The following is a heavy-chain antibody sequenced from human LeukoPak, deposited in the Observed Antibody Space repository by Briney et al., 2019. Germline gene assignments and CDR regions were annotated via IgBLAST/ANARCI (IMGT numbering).Heavy chain of an antibody. CDR3: GRNNPPSSGNNNYYYRNV. CDR2: ITSTSGSI. Sequence: GGSLRLSCAASGFSISTYTLIWVRQAPGEGLEWISYITSTSGSIYYADSVMGRFTISRDNAKNSLFLQMNSLRAEDTAVYYCGRNNPPSSGNNNYYYRNVGGKGPRLTVS. D-gene: IGHD1/OR15-1a*01. V-gene: IGHV3-48*01. CDR1: GFSISTYT. J-gene: IGHJ6*03.